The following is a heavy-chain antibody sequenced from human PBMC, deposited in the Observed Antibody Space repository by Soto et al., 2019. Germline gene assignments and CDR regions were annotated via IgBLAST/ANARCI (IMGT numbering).Heavy chain of an antibody. CDR2: INDYGTNI. D-gene: IGHD1-1*01. CDR1: GFSFGRYW. Sequence: RWSLRLSCAASGFSFGRYWMHWFRQAPGKGLVWVSRINDYGTNINYADSVKGRFFISRDDAKSELYLQMNNLRAEDTAIYYCARGGLEPFDYWGQGVLVTVSS. V-gene: IGHV3-74*01. J-gene: IGHJ4*01. CDR3: ARGGLEPFDY.